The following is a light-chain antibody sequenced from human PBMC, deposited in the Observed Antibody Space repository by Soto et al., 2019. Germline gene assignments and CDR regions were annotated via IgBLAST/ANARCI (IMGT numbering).Light chain of an antibody. CDR1: QDIGNS. J-gene: IGKJ1*01. CDR2: DAS. CDR3: QHYKMYSPWT. V-gene: IGKV1-33*01. Sequence: DIQMTQSPPSLSASVGDRVTITCQASQDIGNSLNWFQHKPGKAPNLVIYDASNLEIGVPSRFSGSGSGTEFTLTISSLQPDDFATYYCQHYKMYSPWTFGQGTKVDIK.